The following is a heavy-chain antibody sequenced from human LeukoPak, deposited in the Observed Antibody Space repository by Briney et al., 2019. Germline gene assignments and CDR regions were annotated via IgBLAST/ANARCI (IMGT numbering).Heavy chain of an antibody. CDR3: AKAVGYCSGGSCYTDY. CDR2: ISGSGGST. Sequence: GGSLRLSCTAPGFTFSSYAMSWVRQAPGKGLEWVSAISGSGGSTYYADSVKGRFTISRGNSKNTLYLQMNSLRAEDTAVYYCAKAVGYCSGGSCYTDYWGQGTLVTVSS. V-gene: IGHV3-23*01. J-gene: IGHJ4*02. D-gene: IGHD2-15*01. CDR1: GFTFSSYA.